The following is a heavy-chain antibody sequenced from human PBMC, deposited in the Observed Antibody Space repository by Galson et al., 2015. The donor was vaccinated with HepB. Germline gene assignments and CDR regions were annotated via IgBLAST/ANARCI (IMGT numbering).Heavy chain of an antibody. D-gene: IGHD6-19*01. J-gene: IGHJ4*02. Sequence: SLRLSCAASGFTVSSDYMGWVRQAPGKGLEWVSVIYSGGSGGSTYYADSVKGRIIISRDTSKNTLYLQMNSLRAEDTALYYCTRPIDGSGWYFDSWGQGTLVTSSS. CDR2: IYSGGSGGST. CDR1: GFTVSSDY. CDR3: TRPIDGSGWYFDS. V-gene: IGHV3-66*04.